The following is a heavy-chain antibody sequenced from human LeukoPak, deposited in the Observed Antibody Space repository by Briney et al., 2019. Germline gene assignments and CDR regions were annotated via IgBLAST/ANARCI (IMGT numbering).Heavy chain of an antibody. J-gene: IGHJ6*02. D-gene: IGHD5-12*01. CDR1: GFTFTTYN. V-gene: IGHV3-48*02. CDR2: ISSSSTTI. Sequence: GQSLRLSCAASGFTFTTYNMNWVRQAPGKGLEWLSYISSSSTTIYYAESLKGRFTISRDNAKNLLYLQMNSLRDEDTAIYYCAGASIGASGMDVWGQGTTVTVSS. CDR3: AGASIGASGMDV.